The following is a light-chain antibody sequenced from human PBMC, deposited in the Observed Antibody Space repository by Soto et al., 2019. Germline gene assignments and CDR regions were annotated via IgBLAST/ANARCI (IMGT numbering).Light chain of an antibody. V-gene: IGLV2-8*01. CDR2: EVS. CDR3: SSYSGSSNWV. Sequence: QSALTQPPSASGSPGQSVAISCTGTSSDVGGYNYVSWYQHHPGKAPKLMIYEVSRRPSGVSDRFSGSKSGNTASLTVSGLQAEDEADYYCSSYSGSSNWVFGGGTKLT. J-gene: IGLJ3*02. CDR1: SSDVGGYNY.